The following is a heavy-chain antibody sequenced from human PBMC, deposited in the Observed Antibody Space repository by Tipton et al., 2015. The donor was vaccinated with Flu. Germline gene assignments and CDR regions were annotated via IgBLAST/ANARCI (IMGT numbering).Heavy chain of an antibody. Sequence: GSLRLSCAASGFTFSSYSMNWVRQAPGKGLEWVSSISSSSSYIYYADSVKGRFTISRDNAKNSLYLQMNSLRAEDTAVYYCARAGSVVVPDWYFDLWGRGTLVTVSS. J-gene: IGHJ2*01. D-gene: IGHD2-2*01. CDR3: ARAGSVVVPDWYFDL. CDR1: GFTFSSYS. CDR2: ISSSSSYI. V-gene: IGHV3-21*01.